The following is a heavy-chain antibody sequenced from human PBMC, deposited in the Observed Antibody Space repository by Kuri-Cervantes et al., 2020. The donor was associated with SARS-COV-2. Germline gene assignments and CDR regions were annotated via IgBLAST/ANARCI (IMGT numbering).Heavy chain of an antibody. CDR1: GYSFTSYW. Sequence: KVSCKGSGYSFTSYWSSWVRQMPGKGLEWMGGIDPSDSYTNYSPSFQGHVTISADKSISTAYLQWSSLKASDTAMYYCARHLGSGWPGAYYYYYMDVWGKGTTVTVSS. D-gene: IGHD6-19*01. CDR3: ARHLGSGWPGAYYYYYMDV. CDR2: IDPSDSYT. V-gene: IGHV5-10-1*01. J-gene: IGHJ6*03.